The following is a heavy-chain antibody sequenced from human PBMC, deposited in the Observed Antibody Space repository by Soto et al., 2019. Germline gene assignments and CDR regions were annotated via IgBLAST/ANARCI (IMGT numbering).Heavy chain of an antibody. CDR1: GFTFSSFA. CDR2: ISGSGDGT. Sequence: GPLRLSCAASGFTFSSFALSWVRQAPGKGLEWVSAISGSGDGTDYAASVKGRFTISRDNSKNTLYLQMNSLRAEDTAVYYCAGPGYSSQDYWGQGALVTVSS. J-gene: IGHJ4*02. V-gene: IGHV3-23*01. CDR3: AGPGYSSQDY. D-gene: IGHD5-18*01.